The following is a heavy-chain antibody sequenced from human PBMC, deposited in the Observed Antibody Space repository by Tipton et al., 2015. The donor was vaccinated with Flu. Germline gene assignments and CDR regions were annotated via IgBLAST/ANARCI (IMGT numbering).Heavy chain of an antibody. CDR2: IHNSGTT. Sequence: TLSLTCNVSGGSIGSNYWSWVRQPPGKGLEYIGYIHNSGTTNYNPSLKSRVTISVDTSKTQLSLKLNSVTAADTAVYYCARDVAAVPAAIRDWGQGTLVTVSS. CDR3: ARDVAAVPAAIRD. V-gene: IGHV4-59*01. J-gene: IGHJ4*02. CDR1: GGSIGSNY. D-gene: IGHD6-13*01.